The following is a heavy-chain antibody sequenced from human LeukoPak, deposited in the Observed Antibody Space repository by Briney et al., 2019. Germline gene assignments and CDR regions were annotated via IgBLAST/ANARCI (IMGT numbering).Heavy chain of an antibody. CDR3: ATSSGPGSYYEPAFDY. Sequence: ASVKVSCKVSGYTLTELSMYWVRLTPGKGLEWMGGFDPADGARIYSQKFQGRVTVAEDTSRDTAYMELSGLKPEDTAVYYCATSSGPGSYYEPAFDYWGQGTLVTVSS. V-gene: IGHV1-24*01. J-gene: IGHJ4*02. CDR1: GYTLTELS. D-gene: IGHD1-26*01. CDR2: FDPADGAR.